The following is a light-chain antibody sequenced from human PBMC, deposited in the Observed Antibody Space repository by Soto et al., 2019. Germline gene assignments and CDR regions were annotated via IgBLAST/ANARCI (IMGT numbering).Light chain of an antibody. CDR2: DAS. V-gene: IGKV3-11*01. CDR3: QQRSNWPRT. Sequence: EIVLTQSPDTLSLSPGERATHSCRASQSVSSSLAWFQQRPGQAPRLLIYDASNRATGIPARFSGSGSGTDFTLTISSLEPEDFAVYYCQQRSNWPRTFGQGTKVDIK. CDR1: QSVSSS. J-gene: IGKJ1*01.